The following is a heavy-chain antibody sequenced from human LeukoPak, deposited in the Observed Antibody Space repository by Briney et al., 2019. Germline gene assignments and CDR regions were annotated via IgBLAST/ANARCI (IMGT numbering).Heavy chain of an antibody. V-gene: IGHV3-30*18. Sequence: GGSLRLSCAASGFTFRSYGMHWVRQAPGKGLEWVAVISYDGSNKYYADSVKGRFTISRDNSKNTLYLQMNSLRAEDTAVYYCAKVGNGSGSYYADYRGQGTLVTVSS. CDR2: ISYDGSNK. D-gene: IGHD3-10*01. CDR3: AKVGNGSGSYYADY. CDR1: GFTFRSYG. J-gene: IGHJ4*02.